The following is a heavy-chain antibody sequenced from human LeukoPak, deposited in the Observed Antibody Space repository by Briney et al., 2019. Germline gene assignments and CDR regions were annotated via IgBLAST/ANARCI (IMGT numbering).Heavy chain of an antibody. CDR2: INPNSGGT. D-gene: IGHD3-22*01. Sequence: ASVKVSCKASGYTFTSYAMNWVRQAPGQGLEWMGWINPNSGGTNYAQKFQGRVTMTRDTSISTAYMELSRLRSDDTAVYYCARYYYDSSGYYYFDYWGQGTLVTVSS. V-gene: IGHV1-2*02. CDR1: GYTFTSYA. J-gene: IGHJ4*02. CDR3: ARYYYDSSGYYYFDY.